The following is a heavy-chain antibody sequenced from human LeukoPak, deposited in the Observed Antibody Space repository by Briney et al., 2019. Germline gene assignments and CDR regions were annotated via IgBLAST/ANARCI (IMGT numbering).Heavy chain of an antibody. CDR3: ARDLGIAVAGTRSYFDY. CDR2: IYTSGST. Sequence: SETLSLTCTVSGGSISSGSYYWSWIRQPAGKGLEWIGRIYTSGSTNYNPSLKSRVTISVDTSKNQFSLKLSSVTAADTAAYYCARDLGIAVAGTRSYFDYWGQGTLVTVSS. V-gene: IGHV4-61*02. J-gene: IGHJ4*02. CDR1: GGSISSGSYY. D-gene: IGHD6-19*01.